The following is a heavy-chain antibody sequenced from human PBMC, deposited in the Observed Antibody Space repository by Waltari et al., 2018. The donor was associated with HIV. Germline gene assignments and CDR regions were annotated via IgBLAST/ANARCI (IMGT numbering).Heavy chain of an antibody. CDR3: ARRPYYDISWFDP. CDR2: INHSGST. D-gene: IGHD3-9*01. V-gene: IGHV4-34*01. J-gene: IGHJ5*02. CDR1: GGSFGGYY. Sequence: QVQLQQWGAGLLKPSETLSLTCAVYGGSFGGYYWTWIRQPPGKGLEWIGEINHSGSTNYNPSLKSRVTISVDTSKNQFSLKLSSVTAADTAVYYCARRPYYDISWFDPWGQGTLVTVSS.